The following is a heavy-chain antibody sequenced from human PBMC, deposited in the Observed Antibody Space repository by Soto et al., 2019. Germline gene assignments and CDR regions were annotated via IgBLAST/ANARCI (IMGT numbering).Heavy chain of an antibody. CDR3: ARDVPTTQPILLWFGERLGY. D-gene: IGHD3-10*01. J-gene: IGHJ4*02. Sequence: QVQLVQSGAEVKNPGASVKVSCKASGYTFTSYGISWVRQAPGQGLEWMGWISAYNGNTNYAQKLQGRVTMTTDTSTSTAYMELRSLRSDDTAVYYCARDVPTTQPILLWFGERLGYWGQGTLVTVSS. CDR2: ISAYNGNT. V-gene: IGHV1-18*01. CDR1: GYTFTSYG.